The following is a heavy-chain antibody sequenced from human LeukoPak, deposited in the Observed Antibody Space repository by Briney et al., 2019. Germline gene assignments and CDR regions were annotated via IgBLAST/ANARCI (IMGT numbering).Heavy chain of an antibody. J-gene: IGHJ4*02. CDR1: GSTFSGFS. V-gene: IGHV3-7*01. D-gene: IGHD3-10*01. Sequence: GGSLRLSCAASGSTFSGFSMSWVRQSPTKGLEWVASIKQDGGEKYYVDSVKGRFTISRDNAKNSLSLQMNNLRVEDTAVYYCARAGSHWHYVYWGQGTVVTVSS. CDR2: IKQDGGEK. CDR3: ARAGSHWHYVY.